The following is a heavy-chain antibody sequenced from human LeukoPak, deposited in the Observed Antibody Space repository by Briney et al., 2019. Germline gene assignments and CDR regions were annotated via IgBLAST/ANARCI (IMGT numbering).Heavy chain of an antibody. J-gene: IGHJ6*03. Sequence: GGSLRLSCAASGFTFNKYAIHWVRQAPGKGLEWVTVISYDGSYKDYPDSVKGRFTISRDNSKNMLYLQMNSLRAEDTAVYYCARSLRVRGVPDYMDVWGKGTTVTISS. CDR1: GFTFNKYA. CDR2: ISYDGSYK. V-gene: IGHV3-30*14. D-gene: IGHD3-10*01. CDR3: ARSLRVRGVPDYMDV.